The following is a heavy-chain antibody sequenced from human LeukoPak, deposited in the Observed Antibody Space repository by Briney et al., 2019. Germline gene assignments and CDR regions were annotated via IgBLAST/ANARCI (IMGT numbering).Heavy chain of an antibody. V-gene: IGHV4-31*03. Sequence: SETLSLTCTVSGGSISSGGYYWSWIRQHPGKGLEWIGYIYYSGSAYYNPSLKSRVTISVDTSKNQFSLKLSSVTAADTAVYYCARDFKRFTYGMDVWGQGTTVTVSS. CDR2: IYYSGSA. CDR3: ARDFKRFTYGMDV. CDR1: GGSISSGGYY. D-gene: IGHD3-3*01. J-gene: IGHJ6*02.